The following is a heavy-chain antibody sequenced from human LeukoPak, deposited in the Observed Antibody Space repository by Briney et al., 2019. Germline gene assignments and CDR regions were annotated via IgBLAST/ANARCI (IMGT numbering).Heavy chain of an antibody. D-gene: IGHD3-22*01. CDR2: IIPILGIA. CDR3: ARGSYYYDSSGYSYYFDY. CDR1: GGTFSSYA. V-gene: IGHV1-69*04. Sequence: SVKVSCKASGGTFSSYAISWVRQAPGRGLEWMGRIIPILGIANYAQKFQGRVTITADKSTSTAYMELSSLRSEDTAVYYCARGSYYYDSSGYSYYFDYWGQGTLVTVSS. J-gene: IGHJ4*02.